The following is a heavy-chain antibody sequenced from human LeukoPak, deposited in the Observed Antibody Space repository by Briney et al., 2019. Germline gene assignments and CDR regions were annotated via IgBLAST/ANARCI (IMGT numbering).Heavy chain of an antibody. Sequence: SETLSLTCTVSGGSISSYYWSWIRQPPGKGLEWIGSIYYRGSTYYNPSLKSRVTISVDTSKNQFSLKLSSVTAADTAVYYCASGGITMIVVVMGFDYWGQGTLVTVSS. V-gene: IGHV4-59*12. D-gene: IGHD3-22*01. CDR1: GGSISSYY. CDR3: ASGGITMIVVVMGFDY. CDR2: IYYRGST. J-gene: IGHJ4*02.